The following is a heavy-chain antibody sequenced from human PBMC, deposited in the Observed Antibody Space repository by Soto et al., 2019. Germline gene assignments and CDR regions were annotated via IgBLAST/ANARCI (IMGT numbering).Heavy chain of an antibody. Sequence: PSETLSLTCAVSGGSISSSNWWSCVRQPPGKGLEWIGEIYHSGSTNYNPSLKSRVTISVDKSKNQFSLKLSSVTAADTAVYYCARFGSCSGGSCYWYFDLWGRGTLVTVSS. J-gene: IGHJ2*01. CDR2: IYHSGST. CDR1: GGSISSSNW. D-gene: IGHD2-15*01. V-gene: IGHV4-4*02. CDR3: ARFGSCSGGSCYWYFDL.